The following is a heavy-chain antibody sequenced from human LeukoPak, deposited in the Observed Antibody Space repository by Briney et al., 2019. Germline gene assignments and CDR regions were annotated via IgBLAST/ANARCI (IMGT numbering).Heavy chain of an antibody. CDR2: ISSSGTYI. CDR3: ARDLDEYSSSLLGY. D-gene: IGHD6-6*01. CDR1: TFTFSSYN. J-gene: IGHJ4*02. V-gene: IGHV3-21*01. Sequence: GGSLRLSCAASTFTFSSYNMNWVRQAPGKGLEWVSSISSSGTYIYYRDSVKGRFTISRDNAENSVYLQMNSLRVEDTAIYYCARDLDEYSSSLLGYWGQGTLVTVSS.